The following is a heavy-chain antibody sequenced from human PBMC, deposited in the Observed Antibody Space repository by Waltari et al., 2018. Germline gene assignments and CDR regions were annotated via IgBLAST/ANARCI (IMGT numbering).Heavy chain of an antibody. D-gene: IGHD2-2*01. CDR3: ARGCFWYQLLHNWYFDL. CDR1: GFTFSSYW. J-gene: IGHJ2*01. CDR2: IKQDGREK. Sequence: EVQLVESGGGLVQPGGSLRLSCAASGFTFSSYWMSWVRQAPGKGLEWVANIKQDGREKYYVDSGKGRLTISRDNAKNSLYLQMNSLRAEDTAVYYCARGCFWYQLLHNWYFDLWGRGTLVTVSS. V-gene: IGHV3-7*03.